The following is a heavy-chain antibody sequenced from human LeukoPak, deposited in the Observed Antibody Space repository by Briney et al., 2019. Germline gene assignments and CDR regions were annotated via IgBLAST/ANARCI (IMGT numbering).Heavy chain of an antibody. CDR3: ARGYREAAFDI. J-gene: IGHJ3*02. Sequence: GGSLRLSCAASGFTFSSYWMHWVRQAPGKGLVWVSRINSDGSSTSYADSVKGRFTISRDNAKNTLYLQMNSLRAEDTAVYYCARGYREAAFDISGQGTMVTVSS. CDR1: GFTFSSYW. D-gene: IGHD5-18*01. CDR2: INSDGSST. V-gene: IGHV3-74*01.